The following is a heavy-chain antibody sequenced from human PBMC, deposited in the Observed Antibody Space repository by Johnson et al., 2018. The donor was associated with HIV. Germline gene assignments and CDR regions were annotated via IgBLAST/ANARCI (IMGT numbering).Heavy chain of an antibody. V-gene: IGHV3-66*01. CDR2: IYSGGST. Sequence: VQLVESGGGLVQPGRSLRLSSAASGFIVSNNYMSWVRQAPGKGLEWVSVIYSGGSTYYADSVKGRFTISRDNSKNTLYLQMNSLRAEDTAVYYCASVPMIVVLDGAFDIWGQGTMVTVSS. CDR1: GFIVSNNY. CDR3: ASVPMIVVLDGAFDI. J-gene: IGHJ3*02. D-gene: IGHD3-22*01.